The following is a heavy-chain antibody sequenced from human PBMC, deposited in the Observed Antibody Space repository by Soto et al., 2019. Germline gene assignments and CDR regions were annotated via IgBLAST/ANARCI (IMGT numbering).Heavy chain of an antibody. CDR2: ISPIFGQS. CDR1: GDSFISYT. D-gene: IGHD3-22*01. Sequence: QVQLVQSGAEVKKPGSSVKISCKTSGDSFISYTMSWVRQAPGQGLEWMGRISPIFGQSAYALKFQGRVTITADNSASTAYMEVSRLRSEDTAVYYCARVRADYDEAFDIWGQGTLVTVSS. CDR3: ARVRADYDEAFDI. V-gene: IGHV1-69*08. J-gene: IGHJ3*02.